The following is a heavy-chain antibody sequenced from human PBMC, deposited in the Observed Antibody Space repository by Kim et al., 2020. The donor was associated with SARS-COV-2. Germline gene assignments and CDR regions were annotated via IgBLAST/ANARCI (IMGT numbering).Heavy chain of an antibody. CDR2: ISYDGSNK. V-gene: IGHV3-30*04. D-gene: IGHD2-15*01. CDR3: AGYCSGGSCFGAFDI. CDR1: GFTFSSYA. J-gene: IGHJ3*02. Sequence: GGSLRLSCAASGFTFSSYAMHWVRQAPGKGLEWVAVISYDGSNKYYADSVKGRFTISRDNSKNTLYLQMNSLRAEDTAVYYCAGYCSGGSCFGAFDIWGQGTMVTVSS.